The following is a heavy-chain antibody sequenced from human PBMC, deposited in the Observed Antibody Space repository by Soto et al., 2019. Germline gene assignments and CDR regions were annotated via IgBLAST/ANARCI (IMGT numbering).Heavy chain of an antibody. J-gene: IGHJ6*02. V-gene: IGHV3-53*01. CDR1: GFTVSSNY. CDR3: ARSRGSSWYVVPYYYGMDV. D-gene: IGHD6-13*01. Sequence: GGSLRLSCAASGFTVSSNYMSWVRQAPGKGLEWVSVIYSGGSTYYADSVKGRFTNSRDNSKNTLYLQMNSLRAEDTAVYYCARSRGSSWYVVPYYYGMDVWGQGTTVTVSS. CDR2: IYSGGST.